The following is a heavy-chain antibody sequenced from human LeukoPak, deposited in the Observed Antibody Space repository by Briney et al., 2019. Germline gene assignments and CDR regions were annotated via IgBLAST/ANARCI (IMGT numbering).Heavy chain of an antibody. J-gene: IGHJ4*02. D-gene: IGHD6-19*01. V-gene: IGHV1-24*01. CDR1: RYTLTELS. Sequence: ASVKVSCKVSRYTLTELSMHWVRQAPGKGLEWMGGFDPEDGETIYAQKFQGRVTMTEDTSTDTAYMELSSLRSEDTAVYYCATDLGLVPYYSDYWGQGTLVTVSS. CDR3: ATDLGLVPYYSDY. CDR2: FDPEDGET.